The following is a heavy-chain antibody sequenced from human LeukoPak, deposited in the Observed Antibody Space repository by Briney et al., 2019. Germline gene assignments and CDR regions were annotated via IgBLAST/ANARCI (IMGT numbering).Heavy chain of an antibody. D-gene: IGHD6-13*01. CDR2: INHRGST. J-gene: IGHJ4*02. CDR1: GGSFSGYY. Sequence: PSETLSLTCAVYGGSFSGYYWSWVRQPPGKGLEWIGEINHRGSTNYKPSLESRITMSVDTSKNQFSLKLTSVTAADTAVYYCARRTTWSNLGYWGQGALVTVSS. V-gene: IGHV4-34*01. CDR3: ARRTTWSNLGY.